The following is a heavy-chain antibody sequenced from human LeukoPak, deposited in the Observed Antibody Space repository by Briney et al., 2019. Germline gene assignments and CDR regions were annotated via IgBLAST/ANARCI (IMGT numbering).Heavy chain of an antibody. D-gene: IGHD2-15*01. V-gene: IGHV1-3*01. CDR3: AIHCSGGSCSRSYYFDY. Sequence: PGASVKVSCKASGYTFSSYAMHWVRQAPGQRLEWMGWINAGNGNTKYSQKFQVRVTITSDTSASTAYMELSSLRSEDTAVYYCAIHCSGGSCSRSYYFDYWGQGTLVTVSS. CDR2: INAGNGNT. CDR1: GYTFSSYA. J-gene: IGHJ4*02.